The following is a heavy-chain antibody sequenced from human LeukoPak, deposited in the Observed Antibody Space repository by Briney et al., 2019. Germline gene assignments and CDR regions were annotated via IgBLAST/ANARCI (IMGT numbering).Heavy chain of an antibody. D-gene: IGHD3-3*01. CDR1: GGTFSSYA. CDR2: INPSGGST. J-gene: IGHJ3*02. V-gene: IGHV1-46*03. Sequence: ASVKVSCKASGGTFSSYAISWVRQAPGQGLEWMGIINPSGGSTSYAQKFQGRVTMTRDTSTSTVYMELSSLRSEDTAVYYCALNYYDFWSGPPTYAFDIWGQGTMVTVSS. CDR3: ALNYYDFWSGPPTYAFDI.